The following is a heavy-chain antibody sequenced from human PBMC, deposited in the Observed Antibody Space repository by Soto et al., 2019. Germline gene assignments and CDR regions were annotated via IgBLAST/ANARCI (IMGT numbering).Heavy chain of an antibody. J-gene: IGHJ6*02. CDR1: GGSISSYY. CDR3: ARMMVRGVRDGMDV. CDR2: IYYSGST. Sequence: QVQLQESGPGLVKPSETLSLTCTVSGGSISSYYWSWIRQPPGKGLEWIGYIYYSGSTNYNPSLKSRVTISVDTCKNQFSPKLSSVTAADTAVYYCARMMVRGVRDGMDVWGQGTTVTVS. V-gene: IGHV4-59*08. D-gene: IGHD3-10*01.